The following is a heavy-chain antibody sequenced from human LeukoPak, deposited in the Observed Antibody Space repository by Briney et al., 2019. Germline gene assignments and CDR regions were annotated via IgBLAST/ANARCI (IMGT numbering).Heavy chain of an antibody. CDR2: IIPIFGTA. D-gene: IGHD2-2*01. J-gene: IGHJ5*02. V-gene: IGHV1-69*05. CDR1: GYTFTSYA. Sequence: GASVEVSCKASGYTFTSYAISWVRQAPGQGLEWMGGIIPIFGTANYAQKFQGRVTITTDESTSTAYMELSSLRSEDTAVYYCARDQYCSSTSCYRRWFDPWGQGTLVIVSS. CDR3: ARDQYCSSTSCYRRWFDP.